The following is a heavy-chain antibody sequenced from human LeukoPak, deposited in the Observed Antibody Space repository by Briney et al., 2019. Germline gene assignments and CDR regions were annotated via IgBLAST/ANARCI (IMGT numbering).Heavy chain of an antibody. J-gene: IGHJ4*02. CDR2: IKPDGSDT. Sequence: GGSLRVSCSASGFRFSGSWMTWVRQAPGKGLEWVANIKPDGSDTYYVDSMKDRFTISRDNAKNSLYLQINGLRAEDTAVYYCARHLDWSFDYWGQGTLVTVSS. CDR3: ARHLDWSFDY. D-gene: IGHD3/OR15-3a*01. CDR1: GFRFSGSW. V-gene: IGHV3-7*01.